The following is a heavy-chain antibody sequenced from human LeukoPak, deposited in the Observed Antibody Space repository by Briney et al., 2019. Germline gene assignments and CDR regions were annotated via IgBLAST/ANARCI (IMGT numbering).Heavy chain of an antibody. J-gene: IGHJ4*02. Sequence: SETLSLTCAVYGGSFSGYYWSWIRQPPGKGLEWIGEINHSGSTNYNPSLKSRVTISLDKSKNQFSLKLNSVTAADTAVYYCARNGAYNLDYWGQGTLVTVSS. D-gene: IGHD1-14*01. CDR1: GGSFSGYY. CDR2: INHSGST. V-gene: IGHV4-34*01. CDR3: ARNGAYNLDY.